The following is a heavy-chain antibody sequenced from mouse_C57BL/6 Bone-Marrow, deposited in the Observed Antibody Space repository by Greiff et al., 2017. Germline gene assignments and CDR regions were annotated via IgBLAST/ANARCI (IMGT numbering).Heavy chain of an antibody. D-gene: IGHD4-1*01. CDR1: GYTFTSYW. Sequence: QVQLQQPGAELVKPGASVKLSCTASGYTFTSYWITWVQQMPGQGLEWIGDIYTTSGRTNSTEKFKSKVILTVDTSSNTAYMQLSSLTSEDTAVFYCARSGPLGRSFDYWGQGTTLTVSS. CDR2: IYTTSGRT. J-gene: IGHJ2*01. CDR3: ARSGPLGRSFDY. V-gene: IGHV1-55*01.